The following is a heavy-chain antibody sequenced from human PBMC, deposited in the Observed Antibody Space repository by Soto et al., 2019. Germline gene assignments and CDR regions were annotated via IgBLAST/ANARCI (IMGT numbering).Heavy chain of an antibody. D-gene: IGHD3-10*01. CDR3: TGITWFRGMDV. V-gene: IGHV6-1*01. Sequence: QTLSLTCAISGDSVSSNSAAWNWSRQPPSRGLEWLGRTYYRSKWYNDYAVSVKSRITINPDTSKNHFCLHLYSVTPKNTAVYYCTGITWFRGMDVWGQGTPVTVSS. CDR2: TYYRSKWYN. CDR1: GDSVSSNSAA. J-gene: IGHJ6*02.